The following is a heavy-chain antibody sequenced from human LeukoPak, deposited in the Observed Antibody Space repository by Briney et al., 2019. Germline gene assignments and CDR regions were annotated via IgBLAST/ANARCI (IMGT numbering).Heavy chain of an antibody. D-gene: IGHD3-22*01. Sequence: PSETLSLTCTVSGGSISSSSYYWGWIRQPPGKGLEWIGSIYYSGSTYYNPSLKSRVTISVDTSKNQFSLKLSSVTAADTAVYYCARDQGGYYDSSGYYEDDYWGRGTLVTVSS. CDR1: GGSISSSSYY. CDR2: IYYSGST. V-gene: IGHV4-39*07. CDR3: ARDQGGYYDSSGYYEDDY. J-gene: IGHJ4*02.